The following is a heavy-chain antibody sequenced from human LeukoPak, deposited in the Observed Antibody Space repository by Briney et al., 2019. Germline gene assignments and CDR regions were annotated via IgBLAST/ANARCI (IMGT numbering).Heavy chain of an antibody. J-gene: IGHJ5*02. CDR3: ARRGPPRTLLRGVKSGWFDP. CDR2: IYYSRST. CDR1: GGSISSTSYY. D-gene: IGHD3-10*01. V-gene: IGHV4-39*07. Sequence: SETLSLTCTVSGGSISSTSYYWGWIRQPPGKGLEWIGSIYYSRSTYFNPSLKSRVTISVDTSKNQFSLRLSSVTAADTAVYYCARRGPPRTLLRGVKSGWFDPWGQGTLVTVSS.